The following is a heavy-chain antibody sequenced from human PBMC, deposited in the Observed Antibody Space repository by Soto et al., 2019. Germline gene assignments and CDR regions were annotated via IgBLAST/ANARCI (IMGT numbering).Heavy chain of an antibody. Sequence: SETLSLTCTVSGGSISSSSYYWGWIRQPPGKGLEWIGSIYYSGSTYYNPSLKSRVTISVDTSKNQFSLKLSSVTAADTAVYYCARHPSRLLPPGFGSGWYLDAFDIWGQGTMVTVSS. D-gene: IGHD6-19*01. CDR2: IYYSGST. V-gene: IGHV4-39*01. J-gene: IGHJ3*02. CDR1: GGSISSSSYY. CDR3: ARHPSRLLPPGFGSGWYLDAFDI.